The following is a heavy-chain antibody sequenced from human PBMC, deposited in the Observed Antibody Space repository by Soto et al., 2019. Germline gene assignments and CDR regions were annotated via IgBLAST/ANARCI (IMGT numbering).Heavy chain of an antibody. CDR3: ARGSGIVALPGELEDVKYDY. V-gene: IGHV4-34*01. J-gene: IGHJ4*02. CDR2: INESGST. D-gene: IGHD1-1*01. CDR1: GQSFGHS. Sequence: QVQLQQWGAGLVKPSETLSLSCAVYGQSFGHSWAWIRQPPGKGLEWIGEINESGSTYYNPSLKSRVTISTDTSKNQFSLKLSSVSAADTAAYFCARGSGIVALPGELEDVKYDYWGQGTLVNVSS.